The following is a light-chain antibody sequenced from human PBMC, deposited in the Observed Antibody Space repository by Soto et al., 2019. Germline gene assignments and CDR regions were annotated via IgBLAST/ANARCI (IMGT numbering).Light chain of an antibody. Sequence: EIVLTQSPAILSLSPGERATLSCRASQSVSSYLVWYQEKPGQAPRLLIYDVSNRATGIPARFSGSGSGTDFTLTISSLDPEDFAVYYCQQRSNWPPTFGGGTKVEIK. J-gene: IGKJ4*01. V-gene: IGKV3-11*01. CDR1: QSVSSY. CDR3: QQRSNWPPT. CDR2: DVS.